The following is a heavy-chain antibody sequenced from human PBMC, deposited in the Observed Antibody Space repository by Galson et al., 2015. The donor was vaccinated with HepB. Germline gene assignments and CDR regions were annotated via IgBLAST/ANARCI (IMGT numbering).Heavy chain of an antibody. J-gene: IGHJ5*02. Sequence: SLRLSCAASGFTFGDYAMSWVRQAPGKGLEWVGFIRSKAYGGTTEYAASVKGRFTISRDDSKSIAYLQMNSLKTEDTAVYYCTREVWSTSHLWFDPWGQGTLVTVSS. CDR3: TREVWSTSHLWFDP. CDR1: GFTFGDYA. V-gene: IGHV3-49*04. D-gene: IGHD2-2*01. CDR2: IRSKAYGGTT.